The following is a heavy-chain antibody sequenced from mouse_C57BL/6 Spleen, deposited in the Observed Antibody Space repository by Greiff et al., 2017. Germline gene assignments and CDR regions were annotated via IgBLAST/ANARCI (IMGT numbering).Heavy chain of an antibody. D-gene: IGHD2-1*01. CDR3: AIYGNLYYAMDY. V-gene: IGHV1-39*01. CDR1: GYSFTDYN. Sequence: EVKLMESGPELVKPGASVKISCKASGYSFTDYNMNWVKQSNGKSLEWIGVINPNYGTTSYNQKFKGKATLTVDQSSSTAYMQLNSLTSEDSAVYYCAIYGNLYYAMDYWGQGTSVTVSS. J-gene: IGHJ4*01. CDR2: INPNYGTT.